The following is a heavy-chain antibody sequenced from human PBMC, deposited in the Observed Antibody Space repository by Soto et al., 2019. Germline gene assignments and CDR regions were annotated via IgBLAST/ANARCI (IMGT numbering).Heavy chain of an antibody. V-gene: IGHV3-48*01. CDR3: ARDRFDYYDTSGYWRFDP. J-gene: IGHJ5*02. D-gene: IGHD3-22*01. CDR1: GFTFSSYS. Sequence: GGSLRLSCAASGFTFSSYSMNWVRQAPGKGLEWVSYISSSSSTIYYADSVKGRFTISRDNAKNSLYLQMNSLRAEDTAVYYCARDRFDYYDTSGYWRFDPWGQGTLVTVSS. CDR2: ISSSSSTI.